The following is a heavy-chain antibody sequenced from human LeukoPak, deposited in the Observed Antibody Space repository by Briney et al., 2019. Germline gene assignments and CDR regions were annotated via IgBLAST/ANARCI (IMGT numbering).Heavy chain of an antibody. Sequence: PGGSLRLSCAASGFTVTNYYMSWVRQAPGKGLEWVSVIYSGGDTFHADSVKGRFTLSRDNSKNILYLQMSSLRAEDTAVYYCTRDPDGWGQGTLVTVSS. V-gene: IGHV3-66*01. CDR1: GFTVTNYY. CDR3: TRDPDG. CDR2: IYSGGDT. J-gene: IGHJ4*02.